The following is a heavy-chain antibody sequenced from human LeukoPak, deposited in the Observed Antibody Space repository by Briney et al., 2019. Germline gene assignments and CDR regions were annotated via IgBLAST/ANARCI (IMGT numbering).Heavy chain of an antibody. D-gene: IGHD3-10*01. CDR3: ARSGNSRQWFVGPYYYYMDV. Sequence: GASVKVSCKASGGTFSTYSVSWVREAPGQRLEWMGAVIPFFATTNYAQKFQGRLTVTTDESTTTAYMELSSLRSEDAAVYYCARSGNSRQWFVGPYYYYMDVWGQGTTVTVSS. J-gene: IGHJ6*03. CDR2: VIPFFATT. V-gene: IGHV1-69*05. CDR1: GGTFSTYS.